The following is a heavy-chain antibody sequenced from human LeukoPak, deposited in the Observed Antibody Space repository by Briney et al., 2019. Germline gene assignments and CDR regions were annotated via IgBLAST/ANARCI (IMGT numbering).Heavy chain of an antibody. V-gene: IGHV4-39*01. J-gene: IGHJ4*02. CDR2: IYYSEGT. D-gene: IGHD6-19*01. CDR3: ARPAEGSGWYYFDY. CDR1: GDSISSRSYY. Sequence: SVTLSLTCTVSGDSISSRSYYWGWIRQPPGKGLEWIGSIYYSEGTYYNPSLKSRVTISVDTSKNQFSLKLSSVTAADTAVYYCARPAEGSGWYYFDYWGQGTLVTVSS.